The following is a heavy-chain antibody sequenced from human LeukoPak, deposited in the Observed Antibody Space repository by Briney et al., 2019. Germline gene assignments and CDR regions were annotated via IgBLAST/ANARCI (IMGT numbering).Heavy chain of an antibody. Sequence: SETLSLTCTVSGGSISSYYWNWIRQPPGKGLEWIGYISYSGTPYYNPSLKSRVTISVDPSKNQLSLSLSSVTAADTAVYYGAKVFCDYGDYFFGFWGQGTLVTVSS. J-gene: IGHJ4*02. CDR1: GGSISSYY. CDR2: ISYSGTP. CDR3: AKVFCDYGDYFFGF. D-gene: IGHD4-17*01. V-gene: IGHV4-59*01.